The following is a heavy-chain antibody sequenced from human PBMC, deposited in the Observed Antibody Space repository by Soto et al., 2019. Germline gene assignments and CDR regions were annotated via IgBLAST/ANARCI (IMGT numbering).Heavy chain of an antibody. J-gene: IGHJ4*02. D-gene: IGHD6-19*01. V-gene: IGHV3-48*02. CDR2: ISSSSSTI. CDR1: GFTFSSYS. CDR3: AGPVLGIAVAGTGVPFDY. Sequence: GGSLRLSCAASGFTFSSYSMNWVRQAPGKGLEWVSYISSSSSTIYYADSVKGRVTISRDNAKNSLYLQMNSLRDEDTAVYYCAGPVLGIAVAGTGVPFDYWGQGTLVTVSS.